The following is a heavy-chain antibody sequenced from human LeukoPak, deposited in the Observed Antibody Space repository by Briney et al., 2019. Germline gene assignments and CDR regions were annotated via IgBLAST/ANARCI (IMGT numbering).Heavy chain of an antibody. Sequence: SETLSLTCTVSGGSTTSYYWSWIRQPAGKGLEYIGRIYTSGSTNYNPSLKSRVTMSVDTSKNQFSLKLSSVTAADTAVYYCASQEAPTVTTRRNDAFDIWGQGTMVTVSS. CDR1: GGSTTSYY. D-gene: IGHD4-17*01. J-gene: IGHJ3*02. CDR2: IYTSGST. V-gene: IGHV4-4*07. CDR3: ASQEAPTVTTRRNDAFDI.